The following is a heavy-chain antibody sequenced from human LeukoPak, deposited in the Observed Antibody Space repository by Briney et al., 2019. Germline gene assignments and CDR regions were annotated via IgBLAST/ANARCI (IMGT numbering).Heavy chain of an antibody. CDR2: ISGSGGST. CDR1: GFTFSSYA. V-gene: IGHV3-23*01. J-gene: IGHJ4*02. CDR3: AKGIVVVPAANSRAYFDY. Sequence: GGSLRLSCAASGFTFSSYAMSWVRQAPGKGLEWVSAISGSGGSTHYADSVKGRFTISRDNSKNTLYLQMNSLRAEDTAVYYCAKGIVVVPAANSRAYFDYWGQGTLVTVSS. D-gene: IGHD2-2*01.